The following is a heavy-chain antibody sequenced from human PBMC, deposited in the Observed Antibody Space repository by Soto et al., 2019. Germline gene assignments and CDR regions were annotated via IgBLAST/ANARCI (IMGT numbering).Heavy chain of an antibody. CDR2: IYHTGST. D-gene: IGHD3-10*01. CDR3: ARRFNSHDY. Sequence: SETLSLTCTVSGGSISSYYWSWIRQPPGKGLEWIGYIYHTGSTNSNPPLKSRVTISVDTSRNHFSLKLSSVTAADTAVYYCARRFNSHDYWGQGLLVTSPQ. CDR1: GGSISSYY. V-gene: IGHV4-59*01. J-gene: IGHJ4*02.